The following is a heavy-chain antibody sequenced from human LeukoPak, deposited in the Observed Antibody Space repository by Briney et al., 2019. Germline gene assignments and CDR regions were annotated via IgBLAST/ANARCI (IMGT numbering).Heavy chain of an antibody. V-gene: IGHV3-7*01. CDR3: VRESRSGTSH. J-gene: IGHJ4*02. Sequence: GGSLRLSCVASGFTFSNYWMSWVRQAPGKELEWVANIRQDGSEKQYVDSVKGRFTISRDNAKNSLYLQMNRLRAEDMAVFFCVRESRSGTSHWGQGTLVTVSS. CDR1: GFTFSNYW. D-gene: IGHD3-10*01. CDR2: IRQDGSEK.